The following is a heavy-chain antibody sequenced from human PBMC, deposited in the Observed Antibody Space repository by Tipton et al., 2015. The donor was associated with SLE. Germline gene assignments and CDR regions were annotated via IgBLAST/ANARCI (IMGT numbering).Heavy chain of an antibody. CDR3: ARVWLNNAFDI. J-gene: IGHJ3*02. Sequence: TLSLTCTVSGGSISGYNWSWIRQPAGKGLEWIGRIYTSGATDDNPSLKSRVTMSVDMSKNQIFLKMTSVTAADSAVYFCARVWLNNAFDIWGQGTRVTVSS. D-gene: IGHD2/OR15-2a*01. V-gene: IGHV4-4*07. CDR2: IYTSGAT. CDR1: GGSISGYN.